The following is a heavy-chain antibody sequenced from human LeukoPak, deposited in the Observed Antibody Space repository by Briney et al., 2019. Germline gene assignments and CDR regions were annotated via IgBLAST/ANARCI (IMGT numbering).Heavy chain of an antibody. V-gene: IGHV3-74*01. CDR3: AGSASHNWFDP. Sequence: GGSLRLSCAASGFTFSSYWMHWVRQVPGKGLVWVSRINSDGSSTSYADSVKGRFTISRDNAKNTLYLQMNSLRVEDTAVYCCAGSASHNWFDPWGQGTLVTVSS. D-gene: IGHD2-2*01. J-gene: IGHJ5*02. CDR2: INSDGSST. CDR1: GFTFSSYW.